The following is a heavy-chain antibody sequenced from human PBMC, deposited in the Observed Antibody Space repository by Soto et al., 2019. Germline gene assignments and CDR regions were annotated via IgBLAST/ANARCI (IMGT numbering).Heavy chain of an antibody. CDR2: MNPNNGNT. Sequence: ASVKVSCKASGYTFTSYGISWVRQAPGQGLEWMGWMNPNNGNTGYAQKLQGRVTMTRNTSTSTAYMELSSLRSEDTAVYYCVRGFGSITIFGVVIYWFDPWGQGTLVTVSS. J-gene: IGHJ5*02. D-gene: IGHD3-3*01. CDR3: VRGFGSITIFGVVIYWFDP. V-gene: IGHV1-8*02. CDR1: GYTFTSYG.